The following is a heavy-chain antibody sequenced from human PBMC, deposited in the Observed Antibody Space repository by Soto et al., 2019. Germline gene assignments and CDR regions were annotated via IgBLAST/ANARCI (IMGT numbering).Heavy chain of an antibody. J-gene: IGHJ6*02. V-gene: IGHV5-51*01. CDR3: ARHGAVGATDYYYGMDV. CDR1: GYSFTSYW. D-gene: IGHD1-26*01. Sequence: GESLKISCKGSGYSFTSYWIGWVRQMPGKGLEWMGIIYPGDSDTRYSPSFQGQVTISADKSISTAYLQWSSLKASDTAMYYCARHGAVGATDYYYGMDVWGQGTTVTAS. CDR2: IYPGDSDT.